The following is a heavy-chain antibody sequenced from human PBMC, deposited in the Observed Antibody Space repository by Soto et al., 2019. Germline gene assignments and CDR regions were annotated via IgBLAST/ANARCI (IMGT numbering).Heavy chain of an antibody. Sequence: QLQLQESGSGLVKPSQTLSLTCGVSGGSISSGDYSWSWIRQPPGKGLEWIGHIYPSGTTYYNPSLKSRVTISADRSKNQFSLQLTSVTAADTAVYYCARVADGDPLDYWGQGTLVTVSS. V-gene: IGHV4-30-2*01. D-gene: IGHD4-17*01. CDR3: ARVADGDPLDY. CDR1: GGSISSGDYS. CDR2: IYPSGTT. J-gene: IGHJ4*02.